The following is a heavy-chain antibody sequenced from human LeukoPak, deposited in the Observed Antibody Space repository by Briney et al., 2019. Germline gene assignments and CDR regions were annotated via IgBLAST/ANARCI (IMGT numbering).Heavy chain of an antibody. CDR1: GYTFTSYG. CDR2: ISAYNGNT. J-gene: IGHJ6*04. Sequence: ASVKVSCKASGYTFTSYGISWVRQAPGQGLEWMGWISAYNGNTNYAQKRQGRVTMTTDTSPSTAYMELRSLRSDDTAVYYCARDGDCSGGSCFWSAGFYYYYYGMDVWGKGTTVTVSS. D-gene: IGHD2-15*01. CDR3: ARDGDCSGGSCFWSAGFYYYYYGMDV. V-gene: IGHV1-18*04.